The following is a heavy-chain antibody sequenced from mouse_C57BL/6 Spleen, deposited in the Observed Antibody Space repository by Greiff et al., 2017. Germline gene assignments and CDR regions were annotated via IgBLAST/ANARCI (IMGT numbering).Heavy chain of an antibody. J-gene: IGHJ2*01. D-gene: IGHD3-2*02. V-gene: IGHV1-64*01. CDR1: GYTFTSYW. CDR2: IHPNSGST. CDR3: ARSAAQATYYFDY. Sequence: QVQLQQPGAELVKPGASVKLSCKASGYTFTSYWMHWVTQRPGQGLEWIGMIHPNSGSTNYNEKFKSKATLTVDKSSSTAYMQLSSLTSEDSAVYYCARSAAQATYYFDYWGQGTTLTVSS.